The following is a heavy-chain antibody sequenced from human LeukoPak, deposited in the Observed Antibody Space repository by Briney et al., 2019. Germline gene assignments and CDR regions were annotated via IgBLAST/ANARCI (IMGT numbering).Heavy chain of an antibody. CDR1: GGTFSSYA. Sequence: SVKVSCKASGGTFSSYAISWVRQAPGQGLEWMGGIIPIFGTASYAQKFQGRVTITADESTSTAYMELSSLRSEDTAVYYCARDASRGYGDYFRDGMDVWGQGTTVTVSS. D-gene: IGHD4-17*01. J-gene: IGHJ6*02. V-gene: IGHV1-69*13. CDR2: IIPIFGTA. CDR3: ARDASRGYGDYFRDGMDV.